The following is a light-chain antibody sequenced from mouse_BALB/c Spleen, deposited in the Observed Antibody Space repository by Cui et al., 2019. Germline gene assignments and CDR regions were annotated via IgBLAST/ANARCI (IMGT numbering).Light chain of an antibody. J-gene: IGKJ1*01. Sequence: IVLTQSPAIMSASPGEKVTMTCRASSSVSYMYWYQQKPGSSPRLLIYDTSNLAAGVPVRFSGSGSGTSYSLTISRMEAEDAATYYCQQWSSYPRTFGGGTKLEIK. CDR3: QQWSSYPRT. CDR2: DTS. V-gene: IGKV4-55*01. CDR1: SSVSY.